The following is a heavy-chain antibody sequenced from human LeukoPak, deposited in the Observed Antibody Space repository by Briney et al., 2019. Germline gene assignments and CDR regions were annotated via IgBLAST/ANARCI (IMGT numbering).Heavy chain of an antibody. V-gene: IGHV3-21*01. J-gene: IGHJ6*03. Sequence: SGGSLRLSCAASGFTFSTFAMIWVRQPPGKGLEWVSSIFPSGGEIHYADSVKGRFTISRDNAKNSLYLQMNSLRAEDTAVYYCARAGGGSYFSYYMDVWGKGTTVTVSS. CDR3: ARAGGGSYFSYYMDV. CDR2: IFPSGGEI. CDR1: GFTFSTFA. D-gene: IGHD1-26*01.